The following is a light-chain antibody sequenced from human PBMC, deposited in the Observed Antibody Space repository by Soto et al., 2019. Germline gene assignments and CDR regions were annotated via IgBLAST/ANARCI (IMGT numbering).Light chain of an antibody. J-gene: IGLJ1*01. Sequence: QSALTQPPSASGSAGQSVTNSCTGTSSEVGGYRYVSWYQQHPGKAPKLVIFEVNKRPSGVPDRFSGSKSGNTASLTVSGLQAEDEADYYCSSYAGINNLGVFGTGTKLTVL. CDR3: SSYAGINNLGV. CDR2: EVN. CDR1: SSEVGGYRY. V-gene: IGLV2-8*01.